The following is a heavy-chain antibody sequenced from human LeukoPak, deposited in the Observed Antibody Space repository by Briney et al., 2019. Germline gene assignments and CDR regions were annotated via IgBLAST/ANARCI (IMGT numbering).Heavy chain of an antibody. J-gene: IGHJ4*02. CDR1: GFTFSSYS. CDR3: ARDFERVVVAATPHFDY. V-gene: IGHV3-21*01. CDR2: ISSSSSYI. D-gene: IGHD2-15*01. Sequence: GGSLRLSFAASGFTFSSYSMNWVRQAPGKGLDWVSSISSSSSYIYYADSVKGRFTISRDNAKNSLYLQMNSLRAEDTAVYYCARDFERVVVAATPHFDYWGQGTLVTVSS.